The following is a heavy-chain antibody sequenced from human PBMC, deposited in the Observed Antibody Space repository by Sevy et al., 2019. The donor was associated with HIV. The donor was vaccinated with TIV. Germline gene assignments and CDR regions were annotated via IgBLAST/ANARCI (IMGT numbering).Heavy chain of an antibody. CDR1: GFTFSSYA. CDR2: ILYDGSNK. Sequence: EGSLRLSCAASGFTFSSYAMHWVRQAPGKELEWVAVILYDGSNKYYADSVKGRFTISRDNSKNTLYLQMNSLRAQDTAVYYCARDPGYSSGWAKGGLGDWGQGTLVTVSS. D-gene: IGHD6-25*01. CDR3: ARDPGYSSGWAKGGLGD. V-gene: IGHV3-30-3*01. J-gene: IGHJ4*02.